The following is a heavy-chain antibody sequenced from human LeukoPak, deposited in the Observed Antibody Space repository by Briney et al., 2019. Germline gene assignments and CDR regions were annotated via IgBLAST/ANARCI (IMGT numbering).Heavy chain of an antibody. CDR3: ARHLSSSWYYDWFDP. Sequence: SETLSLTCTVSGGSIRSHYWSWIRQPPGKGLEWIGYINYSGSTKYNPSLKSRVTISVDTSKNQFSLKVSSVTAADTAVYYCARHLSSSWYYDWFDPWGQGTLVTVSS. D-gene: IGHD6-13*01. CDR1: GGSIRSHY. V-gene: IGHV4-59*08. J-gene: IGHJ5*02. CDR2: INYSGST.